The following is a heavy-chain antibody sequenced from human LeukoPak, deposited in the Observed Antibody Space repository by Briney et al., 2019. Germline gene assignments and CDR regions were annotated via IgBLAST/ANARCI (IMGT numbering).Heavy chain of an antibody. J-gene: IGHJ4*02. D-gene: IGHD2-2*01. Sequence: SETLSLTCTLSGASISSFYWSWIRQPPGKGLEWIGSINYSGSTKYNPSLKSRVTISVDTSKNQFSLKLSSVTAADTAVYYCARVRCISTSCPIDYWGQGTLVTVSS. V-gene: IGHV4-59*01. CDR3: ARVRCISTSCPIDY. CDR1: GASISSFY. CDR2: INYSGST.